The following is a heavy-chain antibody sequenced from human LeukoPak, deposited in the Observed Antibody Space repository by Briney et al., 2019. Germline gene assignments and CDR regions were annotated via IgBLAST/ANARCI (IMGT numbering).Heavy chain of an antibody. CDR2: LSSSGSAF. CDR1: GFTFRSYE. D-gene: IGHD6-19*01. Sequence: PGGSLTLSCEDSGFTFRSYEMNWVRQAPGKGLEWIAYLSSSGSAFSYADSVKGRFTISRDNSKNTLYLQMNSLRAEDTAVYYCAKPGIAVAGIGGAFDIWGQGTMVTVSS. CDR3: AKPGIAVAGIGGAFDI. V-gene: IGHV3-48*03. J-gene: IGHJ3*02.